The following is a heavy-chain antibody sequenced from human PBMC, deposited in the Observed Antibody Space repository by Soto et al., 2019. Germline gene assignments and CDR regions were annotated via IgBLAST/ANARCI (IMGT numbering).Heavy chain of an antibody. J-gene: IGHJ1*01. CDR1: GFTFTSSA. CDR3: AALDNWNGAY. CDR2: IVVGSGNT. V-gene: IGHV1-58*01. Sequence: SVNVSWKASGFTFTSSAVQWVRQARGQRLEWIGWIVVGSGNTNYAQKFQERVTITRXXXXXXTXMXLXXXXSEETAVYYCAALDNWNGAYSGQGTLVSVSA. D-gene: IGHD1-20*01.